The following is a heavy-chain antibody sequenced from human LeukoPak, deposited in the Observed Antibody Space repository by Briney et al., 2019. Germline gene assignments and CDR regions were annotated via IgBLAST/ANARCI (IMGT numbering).Heavy chain of an antibody. CDR2: ISYIGST. D-gene: IGHD4-17*01. CDR3: ARDLVTVTKGFDI. V-gene: IGHV4-59*11. Sequence: SETLSLTCAVSDDSFSSHYWTWIRQPPGKGLGWIGYISYIGSTNYNPSLKSRVTISIDTSKNQFSLKLTSVTAADTAVYYCARDLVTVTKGFDIWGQGTMVSVSS. CDR1: DDSFSSHY. J-gene: IGHJ3*02.